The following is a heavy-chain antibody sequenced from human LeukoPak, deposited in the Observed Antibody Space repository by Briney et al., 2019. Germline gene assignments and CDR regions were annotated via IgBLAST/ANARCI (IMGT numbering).Heavy chain of an antibody. V-gene: IGHV4-59*01. CDR3: ARDPAASYYYDSSGYYPDWYFDL. CDR1: GGSISSYY. CDR2: IYYSGST. Sequence: PSGTLSLTCTVSGGSISSYYWSWIRQPPGKGLEWIGYIYYSGSTNYNPSLKSRVTISVDTSKNQFSLKLSSVTAADTAVYYCARDPAASYYYDSSGYYPDWYFDLWGRGTLVTVSS. D-gene: IGHD3-22*01. J-gene: IGHJ2*01.